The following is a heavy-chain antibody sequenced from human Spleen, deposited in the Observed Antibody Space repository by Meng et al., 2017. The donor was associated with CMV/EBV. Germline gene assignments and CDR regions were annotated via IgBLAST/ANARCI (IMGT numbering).Heavy chain of an antibody. J-gene: IGHJ4*02. D-gene: IGHD6-6*01. CDR3: ASSIAARPGFDY. Sequence: ASVKVSCKASGYTFTGYYIHWVRQAPGQGLEWMGIINPSGGSTSYAQKFQGRVTMTRDTSTSTVYMELSSLRSEDTAVYYCASSIAARPGFDYWGQGTLVTVSS. CDR1: GYTFTGYY. CDR2: INPSGGST. V-gene: IGHV1-46*01.